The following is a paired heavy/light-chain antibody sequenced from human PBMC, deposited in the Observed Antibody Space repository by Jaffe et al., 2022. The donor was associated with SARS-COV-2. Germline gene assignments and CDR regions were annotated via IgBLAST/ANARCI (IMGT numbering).Light chain of an antibody. CDR2: EDN. J-gene: IGLJ3*02. Sequence: NFMLTQPHSVSESPGKTVIISCTGSRGSIASNYVQWYQQRPGSAPTTVIYEDNQRPSGVPARFSGSIDRSSNSASLTISGLKTEDEADYYCQSYDSTNQVFGGGTKLTVL. CDR3: QSYDSTNQV. V-gene: IGLV6-57*02. CDR1: RGSIASNY.
Heavy chain of an antibody. CDR3: AKVGFEFGEPGEAY. J-gene: IGHJ4*02. CDR2: ISGSGRTT. V-gene: IGHV3-23*04. CDR1: GLFFSSYA. Sequence: EVQLVESGGALVQPGGSLRLSCEVSGLFFSSYAINWVRQAPGKGLQWVSSISGSGRTTYYADSVKGRFTISRDNSKNTLYLQMNSLRAEDTAIYYCAKVGFEFGEPGEAYWGQGTLVTVSS. D-gene: IGHD3-10*01.